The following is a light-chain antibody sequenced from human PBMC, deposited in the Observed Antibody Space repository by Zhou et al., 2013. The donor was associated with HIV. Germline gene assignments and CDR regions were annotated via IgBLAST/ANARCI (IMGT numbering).Light chain of an antibody. Sequence: DIVMTQTPLSLSVTPGQSASISCKSSQSLLYSNGYNYLDWYLQKPGQSPQLLIYLGSNRASGVPDRFSGSGSGTNFTFTITSLQPEDVATYYCQQCDSLLYTFGQGTKLEIK. CDR2: LGS. CDR3: QQCDSLLYT. V-gene: IGKV2-28*01. J-gene: IGKJ2*01. CDR1: QSLLYSNGYNY.